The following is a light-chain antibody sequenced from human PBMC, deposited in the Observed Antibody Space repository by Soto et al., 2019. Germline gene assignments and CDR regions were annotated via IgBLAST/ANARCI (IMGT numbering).Light chain of an antibody. CDR1: QSVISY. V-gene: IGKV3-11*01. Sequence: EIVLTQSPATLSLSPGERATLSCRASQSVISYFAWYQQKPGQAPRLLIYDASNRAAGIPARFSASGSGTDFTLTISDVQPEDFALYYCHQRQSWPRTFGQGTKVDIK. J-gene: IGKJ1*01. CDR3: HQRQSWPRT. CDR2: DAS.